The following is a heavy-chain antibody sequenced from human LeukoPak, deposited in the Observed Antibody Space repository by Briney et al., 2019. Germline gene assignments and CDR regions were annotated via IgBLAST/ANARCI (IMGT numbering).Heavy chain of an antibody. CDR3: ARRAGRGRSSSYFDY. V-gene: IGHV5-51*01. D-gene: IGHD6-6*01. J-gene: IGHJ4*02. CDR1: GYSFTSYW. Sequence: GESLKISCKGSGYSFTSYWIGWVRQMPGKGLEWMGIIYPGDSDTRYSPSFQGQVTISADKSISTAYLQWSSLKASDTAVYYCARRAGRGRSSSYFDYWGQGTLVTVSS. CDR2: IYPGDSDT.